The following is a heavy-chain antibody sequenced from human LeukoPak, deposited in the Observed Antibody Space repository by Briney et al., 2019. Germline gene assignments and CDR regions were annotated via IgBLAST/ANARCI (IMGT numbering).Heavy chain of an antibody. Sequence: PSETLSLTCTVSGGSISSYYWSWIRQPAGKGLEWIGSIYYSGSTYYNPSLKSRVTISVDTSKNQFSLKLSSVTAADTAVYYCATLRRIAAAGSTWGQGTLVTVSS. CDR2: IYYSGST. J-gene: IGHJ4*02. CDR1: GGSISSYY. CDR3: ATLRRIAAAGST. D-gene: IGHD6-13*01. V-gene: IGHV4-59*05.